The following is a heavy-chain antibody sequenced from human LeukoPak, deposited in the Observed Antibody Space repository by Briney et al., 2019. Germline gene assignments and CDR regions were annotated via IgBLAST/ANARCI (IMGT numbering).Heavy chain of an antibody. CDR2: ISSSSSTI. D-gene: IGHD2-2*02. J-gene: IGHJ4*02. V-gene: IGHV3-48*01. CDR1: GFTFSSYS. CDR3: ARGIVVVPAAIEDY. Sequence: GGSLRLSCAASGFTFSSYSMNWVRQAPGKGLEWVSYISSSSSTIYYADSVKGRFTISRDNAKNSLYLQMNSLRAEDTAVYYCARGIVVVPAAIEDYWGQGTLVTVSS.